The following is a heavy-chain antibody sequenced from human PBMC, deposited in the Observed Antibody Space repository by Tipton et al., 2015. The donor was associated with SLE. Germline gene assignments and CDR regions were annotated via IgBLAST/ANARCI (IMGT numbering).Heavy chain of an antibody. CDR3: ARGSTLTTFGDTFDI. V-gene: IGHV4-39*07. CDR2: VFDTGYT. D-gene: IGHD4-11*01. Sequence: GLVKPSETLSLTCHVAGGAIRNSPYYWAWIRQPPGKRLEWIGSVFDTGYTAYNPSLEGRMSISVDTSNNEFSLKLTSVTAADTAVYFCARGSTLTTFGDTFDIWGQGTMVTVSS. J-gene: IGHJ3*02. CDR1: GGAIRNSPYY.